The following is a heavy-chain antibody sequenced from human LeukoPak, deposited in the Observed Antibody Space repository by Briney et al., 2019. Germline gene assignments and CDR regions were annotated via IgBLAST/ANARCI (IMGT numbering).Heavy chain of an antibody. CDR2: MNPNSGNT. CDR3: ARVRLLWLGTRDAFDI. CDR1: GYTFTSYD. Sequence: ASVKVSCKASGYTFTSYDINWVRQATGQGLEWMGWMNPNSGNTGYAQKFQGRVTMTRNTSISTAYMELSSLRSEDTAVYYCARVRLLWLGTRDAFDIWGQGTMVTVSS. J-gene: IGHJ3*02. V-gene: IGHV1-8*01. D-gene: IGHD6-19*01.